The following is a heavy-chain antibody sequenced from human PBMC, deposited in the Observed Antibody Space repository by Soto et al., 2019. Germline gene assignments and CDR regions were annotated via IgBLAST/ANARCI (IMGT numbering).Heavy chain of an antibody. CDR2: ISYDGSDR. CDR3: ARATNYYYAMDV. V-gene: IGHV3-30*04. Sequence: PGGSLRLSCAASGFTFSSYAMHWVRQAPGKGLEWVAFISYDGSDRYYEDSVKGRFTISRGNSKNTLYLQINSLKTEDTAVYYCARATNYYYAMDVRGQGTTVTVSS. CDR1: GFTFSSYA. J-gene: IGHJ6*02.